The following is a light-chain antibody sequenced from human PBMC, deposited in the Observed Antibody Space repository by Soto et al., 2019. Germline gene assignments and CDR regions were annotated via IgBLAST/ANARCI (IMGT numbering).Light chain of an antibody. V-gene: IGLV1-40*01. Sequence: QSVLTQPPSVSGAPGQRVTISCTGSSSNIGAGYDVHWYQQLPGTAPKLLIYGNSNRPXXXXXXXSGSKSGTSASLAITGXXXXXXXXXXCQSYDSSLSAVVFGGGTKVTVL. CDR3: QSYDSSLSAVV. J-gene: IGLJ2*01. CDR2: GNS. CDR1: SSNIGAGYD.